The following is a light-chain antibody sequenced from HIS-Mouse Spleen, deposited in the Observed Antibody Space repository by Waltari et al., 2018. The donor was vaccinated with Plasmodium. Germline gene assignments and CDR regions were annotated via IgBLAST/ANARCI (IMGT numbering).Light chain of an antibody. CDR3: SSYTSSSTYWV. CDR2: DVS. CDR1: SSDVGGYHY. J-gene: IGLJ3*02. V-gene: IGLV2-14*03. Sequence: QSALTQPASVSGSPGQSITISCTGTSSDVGGYHYVSWYQQHPGKAPKLMLYDVSNRPAGVFNRFSGSKAGNTASLTISGRQAEDEADYYCSSYTSSSTYWVFGGGTKLTVL.